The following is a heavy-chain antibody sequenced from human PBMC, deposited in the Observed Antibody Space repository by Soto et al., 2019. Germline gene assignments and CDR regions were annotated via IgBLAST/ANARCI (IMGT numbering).Heavy chain of an antibody. V-gene: IGHV4-39*01. CDR1: GGSISSSSYY. Sequence: PSETLSLTCTVSGGSISSSSYYWGWIRQPRGKGLEWIGSIYYSGSTYYNPSLKSRVTISVDTSKNQFSLKLSSVTAADTAVYYCASPGYCSGGSCPLYFDYWDQGTLVTVSS. D-gene: IGHD2-15*01. J-gene: IGHJ4*02. CDR3: ASPGYCSGGSCPLYFDY. CDR2: IYYSGST.